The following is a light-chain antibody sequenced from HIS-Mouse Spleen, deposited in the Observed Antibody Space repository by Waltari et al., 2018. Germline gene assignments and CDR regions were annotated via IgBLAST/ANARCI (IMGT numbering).Light chain of an antibody. J-gene: IGLJ1*01. CDR1: SLRSYY. CDR2: GKN. Sequence: SSELTQDPAVSVALGQTVRITCQGDSLRSYYASWYQQKPGQAPVLVIYGKNTRPPGIPDRFSGSSSGNTASLTIPGAQAEDEADYYCNSRDSSGNRNYVFGTGTKVTVL. V-gene: IGLV3-19*01. CDR3: NSRDSSGNRNYV.